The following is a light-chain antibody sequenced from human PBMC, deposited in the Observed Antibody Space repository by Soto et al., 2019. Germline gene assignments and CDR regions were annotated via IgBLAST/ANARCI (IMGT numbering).Light chain of an antibody. CDR3: QQYSASPQT. V-gene: IGKV4-1*01. CDR1: RDVFSRAMDRDY. J-gene: IGKJ2*01. CDR2: WAS. Sequence: DIVMTQSPDSLAVSLGERATINCKSSRDVFSRAMDRDYLAWYQHKPGQPPKLLIYWASTRESGVPERFSGSGSWTDFTLTISSLQAEDVAVYFCQQYSASPQTFGQGTRLEMK.